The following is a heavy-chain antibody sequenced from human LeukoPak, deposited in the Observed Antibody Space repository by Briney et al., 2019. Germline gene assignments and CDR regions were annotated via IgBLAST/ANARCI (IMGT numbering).Heavy chain of an antibody. J-gene: IGHJ4*02. Sequence: GGSLRLSCAASGFTFSSYAMSWVRQAPGKGLEWVSAISGSGGSTYYAASVKGRFTISRDNSKNTLYLQMNSLRAEDTAVYYCAKVEAAAGFYYFDYWGQGTLVTVSS. CDR1: GFTFSSYA. D-gene: IGHD6-13*01. V-gene: IGHV3-23*01. CDR3: AKVEAAAGFYYFDY. CDR2: ISGSGGST.